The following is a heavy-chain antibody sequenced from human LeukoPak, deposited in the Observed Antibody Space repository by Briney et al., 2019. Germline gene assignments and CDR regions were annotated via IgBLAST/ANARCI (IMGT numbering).Heavy chain of an antibody. J-gene: IGHJ5*01. Sequence: GGSLRLSCAASGFTFSSYAMSWVRQAPGKGLEWVSAISGSGGNTYYADSVKGRFTISRDNSKNTLYLQMGSLRAEDTAVYYCAKGGGPTWFDSWGQGTLVTVSS. CDR1: GFTFSSYA. CDR2: ISGSGGNT. D-gene: IGHD3-10*01. CDR3: AKGGGPTWFDS. V-gene: IGHV3-23*01.